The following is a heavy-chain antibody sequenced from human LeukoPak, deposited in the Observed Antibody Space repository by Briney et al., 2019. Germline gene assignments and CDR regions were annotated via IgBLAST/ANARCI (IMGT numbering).Heavy chain of an antibody. V-gene: IGHV4-39*01. D-gene: IGHD3-10*01. J-gene: IGHJ4*02. CDR3: ATPQRGSGGSFDY. CDR1: GGSISSNNYY. CDR2: IYYSGST. Sequence: KPSETLSLTCTVSGGSISSNNYYWGWIRQPPGKGLEWIGSIYYSGSTYNNPSLKSRVTISVDTSKNQFSLKLSSVTAADTAVYYCATPQRGSGGSFDYWGQGTLVTVSS.